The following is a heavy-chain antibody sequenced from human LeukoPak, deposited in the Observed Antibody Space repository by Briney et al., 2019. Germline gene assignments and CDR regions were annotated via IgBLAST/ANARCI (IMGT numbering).Heavy chain of an antibody. J-gene: IGHJ3*02. CDR1: EFTFSNNW. CDR2: IKEDGSIK. CDR3: ASFGILVSWGAFDI. D-gene: IGHD5/OR15-5a*01. V-gene: IGHV3-7*01. Sequence: GGSLRLSCAASEFTFSNNWMSWVRQAPGKGPEWVASIKEDGSIKYYVDSVKGRFTISRDNAKNSLYLQMSSLRAEDTAVHYCASFGILVSWGAFDIWGQGTMVTVSS.